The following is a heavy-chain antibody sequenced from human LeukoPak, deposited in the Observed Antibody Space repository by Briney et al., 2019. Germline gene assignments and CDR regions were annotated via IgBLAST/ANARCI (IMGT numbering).Heavy chain of an antibody. CDR2: IYYSGST. D-gene: IGHD3-10*01. CDR1: GGSISSSNYY. CDR3: ASVRRGFGESSKYYAYYYMGV. V-gene: IGHV4-39*02. J-gene: IGHJ6*03. Sequence: SETLSLTCTVSGGSISSSNYYWGWIRQPPGKGLEWIGNIYYSGSTYYNPSLKSRVTISLDTSKNHFSLKLSSVTAADTALYYCASVRRGFGESSKYYAYYYMGVWGKGTTVTISS.